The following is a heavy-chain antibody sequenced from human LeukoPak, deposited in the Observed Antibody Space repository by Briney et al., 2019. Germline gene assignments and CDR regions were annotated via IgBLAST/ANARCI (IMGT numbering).Heavy chain of an antibody. CDR3: ARESMVRGVVNWFDP. D-gene: IGHD3-10*01. CDR2: IYYSGST. V-gene: IGHV4-59*12. CDR1: GGSISSYY. J-gene: IGHJ5*02. Sequence: KPSETLSLTCTVSGGSISSYYWSWIRQPPGKGLEWIGYIYYSGSTNYNPSLKSRVTISVDTSKNQFSLKLSSVTAADTAVYYCARESMVRGVVNWFDPWGQGTLVTVSS.